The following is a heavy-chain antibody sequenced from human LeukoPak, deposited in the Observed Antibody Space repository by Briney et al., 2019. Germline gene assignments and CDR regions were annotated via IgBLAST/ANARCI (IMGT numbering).Heavy chain of an antibody. CDR3: ARPLSGYDYTDFDY. CDR1: GYTFTGYY. V-gene: IGHV1-2*02. CDR2: INPNSGGT. J-gene: IGHJ4*02. Sequence: ASVKVSCKASGYTFTGYYMHWARQAPGQGLEWMGWINPNSGGTNYAQKFQGRVTMTRDTSISTAYMELSRLRSDDTAVYYCARPLSGYDYTDFDYWGQGTLVTVSS. D-gene: IGHD5-12*01.